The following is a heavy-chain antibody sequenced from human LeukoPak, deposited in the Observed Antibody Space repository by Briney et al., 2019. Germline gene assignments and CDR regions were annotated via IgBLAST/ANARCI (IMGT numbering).Heavy chain of an antibody. CDR2: IWYDGSNK. CDR1: GFTFSSYG. D-gene: IGHD6-6*01. V-gene: IGHV3-33*06. Sequence: PGGSLRLSCAASGFTFSSYGMHWVRQAPGKGLEWVAVIWYDGSNKYYADSVKGRFTISRDSSKNTLYLQMNSLRAEDTAVYYCTKERSSSGYFDSWGQGTLVTVSS. CDR3: TKERSSSGYFDS. J-gene: IGHJ4*02.